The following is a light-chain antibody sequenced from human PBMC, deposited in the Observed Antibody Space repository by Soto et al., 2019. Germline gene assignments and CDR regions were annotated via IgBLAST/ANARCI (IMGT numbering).Light chain of an antibody. Sequence: QSALTQPASVSGSPGQSITISCTGTSSDVGSSNLVSWYQQHPGKAPKLMIHEVSQRPSGVSNRFSGSKSGNTASLTISGHQAEDEADYYCYSKAGGPRVFGGGTKLTVL. CDR3: YSKAGGPRV. V-gene: IGLV2-23*02. CDR2: EVS. CDR1: SSDVGSSNL. J-gene: IGLJ3*02.